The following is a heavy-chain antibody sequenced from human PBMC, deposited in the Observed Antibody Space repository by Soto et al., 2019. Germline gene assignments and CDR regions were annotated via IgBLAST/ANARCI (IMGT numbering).Heavy chain of an antibody. D-gene: IGHD3-22*01. J-gene: IGHJ4*02. CDR1: RLTFSKYG. Sequence: QVQLVESGGGVVQPGRSLRLSCAASRLTFSKYGMHWVRQAPGKGLEWVAVIWSDGSKDYYADSVKGRFTISRDNSKNTLYLQMNSLRAEDTAVYYCARGRYLDIGGYLDYWGQGTLVTVSS. CDR3: ARGRYLDIGGYLDY. V-gene: IGHV3-33*01. CDR2: IWSDGSKD.